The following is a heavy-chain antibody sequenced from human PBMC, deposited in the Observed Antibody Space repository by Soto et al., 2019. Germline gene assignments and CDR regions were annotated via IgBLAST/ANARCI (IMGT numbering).Heavy chain of an antibody. J-gene: IGHJ5*02. CDR2: INHSGST. CDR1: GGSCRGYY. V-gene: IGHV4-34*01. D-gene: IGHD2-2*01. CDR3: AREQESIVVVPAAMENNWFDP. Sequence: LSLTGAGYGGSCRGYYWSWIRQPPGKGLEWIGEINHSGSTNYNPSLKSRVTISVDTSKNQFSLKLSSVTAADTAVYYCAREQESIVVVPAAMENNWFDPWGQGTLVTVSS.